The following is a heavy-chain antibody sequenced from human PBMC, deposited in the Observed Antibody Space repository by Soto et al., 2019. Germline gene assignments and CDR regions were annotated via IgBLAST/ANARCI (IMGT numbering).Heavy chain of an antibody. J-gene: IGHJ5*02. CDR1: GFSLSTTGVG. CDR2: IYWDDDK. D-gene: IGHD3-10*01. CDR3: AQRLREYGLGRERANYFHP. Sequence: QITLKESGPTLVRPTQTLTLTCTFSGFSLSTTGVGVGWIRQPPGKALEWLALIYWDDDKRYSPSLKSRLTITKETSKNEIILTMTNMYHVHTVKYYCAQRLREYGLGRERANYFHPWCQGTPVTVSS. V-gene: IGHV2-5*02.